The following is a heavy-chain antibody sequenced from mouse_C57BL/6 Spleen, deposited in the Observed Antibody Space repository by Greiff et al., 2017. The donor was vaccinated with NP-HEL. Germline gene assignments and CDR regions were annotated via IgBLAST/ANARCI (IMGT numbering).Heavy chain of an antibody. D-gene: IGHD2-3*01. J-gene: IGHJ2*01. Sequence: VQLQQSGPELVKPGASVKISCKASGYAFSSSWMNWVKQRPGKGLEWIGRIYPGDGDTNYNGKFKGKATLTADKSSSTAYMQLSSLTSEDSAVYFCARWDGYYAFDYWGQGTTLTVSS. CDR3: ARWDGYYAFDY. V-gene: IGHV1-82*01. CDR2: IYPGDGDT. CDR1: GYAFSSSW.